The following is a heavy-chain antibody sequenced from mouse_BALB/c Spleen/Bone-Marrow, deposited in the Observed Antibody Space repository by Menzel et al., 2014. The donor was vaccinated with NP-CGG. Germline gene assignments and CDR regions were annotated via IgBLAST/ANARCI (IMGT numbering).Heavy chain of an antibody. CDR1: GFSLSNHF. D-gene: IGHD1-1*02. CDR2: TSSSGNT. CDR3: ARESLVIDNAFDH. Sequence: EESGGRLVTPGTPLTLTCTXSGFSLSNHFISWVRQAPGKGLEYIGITSSSGNTWYAGWAKGRITISATSTTVDLRITSPTTEDTATYFCARESLVIDNAFDHWGPGTLVTVSS. V-gene: IGHV5-6-5*01. J-gene: IGHJ1*01.